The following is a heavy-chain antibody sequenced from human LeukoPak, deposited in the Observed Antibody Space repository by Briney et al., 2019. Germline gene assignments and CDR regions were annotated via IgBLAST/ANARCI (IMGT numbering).Heavy chain of an antibody. CDR2: INHSGST. Sequence: GSLRLSCAASGFTFSSYSMNWVRQAPGKGLEWIGEINHSGSTNYNPSLKSRVTISVDTSKNQFSLKLSSVTAADTAVYYCARDSSYSSGYWGQGTLVTVSS. J-gene: IGHJ4*02. V-gene: IGHV4-34*01. CDR1: GFTFSSYS. D-gene: IGHD6-25*01. CDR3: ARDSSYSSGY.